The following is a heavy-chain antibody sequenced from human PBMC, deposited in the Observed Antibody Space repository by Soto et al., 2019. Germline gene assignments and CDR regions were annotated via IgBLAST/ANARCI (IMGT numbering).Heavy chain of an antibody. Sequence: QVQLVQSGAEVKKPGASVKVSCKASGYIFVTYYMHWVRQAPGQGLEWMGVINPNGGTTSYAQRFHGRVTMTKETSTSTIYMELSNLRSEDTAVYYCARVMAAAGTNFDYWVQGTLVTVSS. D-gene: IGHD6-13*01. V-gene: IGHV1-46*01. CDR1: GYIFVTYY. CDR3: ARVMAAAGTNFDY. CDR2: INPNGGTT. J-gene: IGHJ4*02.